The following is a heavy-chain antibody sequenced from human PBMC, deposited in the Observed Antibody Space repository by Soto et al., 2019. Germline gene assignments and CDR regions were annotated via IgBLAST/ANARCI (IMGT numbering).Heavy chain of an antibody. CDR3: AKDSHSGYDGGISAAFDF. CDR2: ISGSGGST. CDR1: GFTFSSYA. Sequence: GGSLRLSCAASGFTFSSYAMSWVRQAPGKGLEWVSAISGSGGSTYYADSVKGRFTISRDNSKNTLYLQMNSLRAEDTAVYYCAKDSHSGYDGGISAAFDFWGQGTMVTVSS. D-gene: IGHD5-12*01. V-gene: IGHV3-23*01. J-gene: IGHJ3*01.